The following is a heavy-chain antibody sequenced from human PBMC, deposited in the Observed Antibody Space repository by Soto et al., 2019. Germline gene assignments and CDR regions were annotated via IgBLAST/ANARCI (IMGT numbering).Heavy chain of an antibody. D-gene: IGHD3-10*01. Sequence: QVQLVQSGAEVKSAGASVKVSCKASSYTFSSYGLSWERQAPGQGLEWMGWISDYNGNTHYAHKFQGRVIMTTDTSTRTAYMELRSVRSDDTAVYFCAREGYYSGSGTYSPPRYNGMDVWGQGTTVTVSS. CDR3: AREGYYSGSGTYSPPRYNGMDV. CDR1: SYTFSSYG. J-gene: IGHJ6*02. V-gene: IGHV1-18*01. CDR2: ISDYNGNT.